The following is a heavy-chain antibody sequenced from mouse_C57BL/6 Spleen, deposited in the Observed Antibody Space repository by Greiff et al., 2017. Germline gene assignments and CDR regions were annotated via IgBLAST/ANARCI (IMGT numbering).Heavy chain of an antibody. CDR1: GFTFNTYA. J-gene: IGHJ4*01. V-gene: IGHV10-3*01. CDR2: IRSKSSNYAT. Sequence: DVQLVESGGGLVQPKGSLKLSCAASGFTFNTYAMHWVRQAPGKGLEWVARIRSKSSNYATYYADSVKDRFTISRDDSQSMLYLQMNNLKTEDTAMYYCVRDGGYYAYYYAMDYWGQGTSVTVSS. D-gene: IGHD2-3*01. CDR3: VRDGGYYAYYYAMDY.